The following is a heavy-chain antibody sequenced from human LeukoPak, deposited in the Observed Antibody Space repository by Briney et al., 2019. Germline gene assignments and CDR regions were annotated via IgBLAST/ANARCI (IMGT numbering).Heavy chain of an antibody. CDR1: GFPFSSHA. Sequence: GSLRLSCAASGFPFSSHAMSWVCQPPGKGLEWVAAISNGKTYYADSVRGRFTISRDDSKNTVYLQMNSLRDEDTALYYCVREAGYCASVCLKSNWFDPWGQGTLVTVSS. CDR3: VREAGYCASVCLKSNWFDP. J-gene: IGHJ5*02. CDR2: ISNGKT. D-gene: IGHD2-15*01. V-gene: IGHV3-23*01.